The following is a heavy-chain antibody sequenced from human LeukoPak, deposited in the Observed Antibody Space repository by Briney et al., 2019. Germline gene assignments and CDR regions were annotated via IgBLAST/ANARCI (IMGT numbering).Heavy chain of an antibody. V-gene: IGHV1-69*13. CDR1: GGTFSSYA. CDR3: ASSIVGATPTYSPGRD. CDR2: IIPIFGTA. Sequence: GASVKVSCKASGGTFSSYAISWVRQAPGQGLEWMGGIIPIFGTANYAQKFQGRVTITADESTSTAYMELSSLRSEDTAVYYCASSIVGATPTYSPGRDWGQGTLVTVSS. D-gene: IGHD1-26*01. J-gene: IGHJ4*02.